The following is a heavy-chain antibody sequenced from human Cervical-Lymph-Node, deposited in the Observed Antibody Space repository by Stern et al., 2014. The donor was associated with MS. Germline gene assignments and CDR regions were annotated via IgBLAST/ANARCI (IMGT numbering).Heavy chain of an antibody. Sequence: QVQLVQSGAEVKKPGSSVKVSCKVSGGTFSSQAINWVRQAPGQGLEWLGGIIPIFGTPNYAQKVQDRVTITADESTSTAYMDLSSLRSEDTAVYYCATPSTVIVGGMDVWGQGTTVTVSS. CDR2: IIPIFGTP. J-gene: IGHJ6*02. D-gene: IGHD4-17*01. CDR1: GGTFSSQA. CDR3: ATPSTVIVGGMDV. V-gene: IGHV1-69*01.